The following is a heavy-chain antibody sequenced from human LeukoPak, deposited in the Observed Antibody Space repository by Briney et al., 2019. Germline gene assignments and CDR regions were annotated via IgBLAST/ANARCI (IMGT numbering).Heavy chain of an antibody. V-gene: IGHV4-61*08. D-gene: IGHD6-6*01. CDR1: GGSISSGGYY. CDR2: IYYSGST. CDR3: ARHSGSSGAFDY. Sequence: PSQTLSLTCTVSGGSISSGGYYWSWIRQPPGKGLEWIGYIYYSGSTNHNPSLKSRFTISVDTSKNQVSLKLSSVTAADTAVYYCARHSGSSGAFDYWGQGTLVTVSS. J-gene: IGHJ4*02.